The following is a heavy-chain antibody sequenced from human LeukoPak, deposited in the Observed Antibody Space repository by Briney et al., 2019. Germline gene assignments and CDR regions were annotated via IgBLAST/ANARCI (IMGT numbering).Heavy chain of an antibody. J-gene: IGHJ4*02. D-gene: IGHD2-2*01. CDR2: MYYSGST. Sequence: SETLSLTCTVSGGSISSSSYFWGWIRQPPGKGLEWIGTMYYSGSTCYNPSLKSRVTISVDTSKNQFSLKLSSVTAADTAVYYCARVCSSTSCFLDHWGQGTLVTVSS. CDR3: ARVCSSTSCFLDH. CDR1: GGSISSSSYF. V-gene: IGHV4-39*01.